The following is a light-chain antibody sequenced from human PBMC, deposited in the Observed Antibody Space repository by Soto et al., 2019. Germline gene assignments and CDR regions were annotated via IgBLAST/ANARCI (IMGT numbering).Light chain of an antibody. J-gene: IGKJ5*01. V-gene: IGKV1-39*01. CDR2: TAS. CDR3: QQNHNLIT. CDR1: QGISSY. Sequence: DHQMTQSPSSLSASVGDTVTITCRASQGISSYLNWYQQKPGTPPKLLIYTASNLQSGVPSMFAGSRSGTEFTLTSSSLQPEYSATYFCQQNHNLITFGQGTLVDIK.